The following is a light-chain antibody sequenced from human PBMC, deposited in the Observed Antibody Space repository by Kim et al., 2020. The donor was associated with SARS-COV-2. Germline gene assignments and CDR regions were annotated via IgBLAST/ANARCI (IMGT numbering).Light chain of an antibody. Sequence: GQKVTIPCSGSSSNIGNNYVSWYQQFPGTAPKLLIYDNNKRPSGIPDRFSGSKSGTSATLGITGLQTGDEADYYCGAWDSSLSAVVFGGGTQLTVL. CDR1: SSNIGNNY. CDR2: DNN. V-gene: IGLV1-51*01. CDR3: GAWDSSLSAVV. J-gene: IGLJ2*01.